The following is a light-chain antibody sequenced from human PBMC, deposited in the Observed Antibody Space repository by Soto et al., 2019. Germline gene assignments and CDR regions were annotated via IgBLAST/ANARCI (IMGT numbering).Light chain of an antibody. CDR3: QSYDSGLNAPRI. CDR1: SSNIGAGFD. CDR2: GNI. Sequence: QSVLTQPPSVSGAPGQRVTISCTGSSSNIGAGFDVHWYQQLPGAAPKLLIYGNINRPSGVPDRFSGSKSGTSASLAITGLQAEDEADYYCQSYDSGLNAPRIFGGGTKLTVL. J-gene: IGLJ2*01. V-gene: IGLV1-40*01.